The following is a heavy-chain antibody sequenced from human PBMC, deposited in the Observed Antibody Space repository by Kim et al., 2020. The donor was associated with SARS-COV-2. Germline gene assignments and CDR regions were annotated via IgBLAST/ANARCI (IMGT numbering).Heavy chain of an antibody. CDR3: TRDRHYDYIWGSYRYPDY. J-gene: IGHJ4*02. V-gene: IGHV3-15*01. D-gene: IGHD3-16*02. CDR1: GFTFSNDW. Sequence: GGSLRRSCAASGFTFSNDWMSWVRQAPGKGLEWVGRIKSKTDGGTTDYAAPVKGRFTISRDDSKNTLYLQMNSLKTEDTAVYYCTRDRHYDYIWGSYRYPDYWGQGTLVTVSS. CDR2: IKSKTDGGTT.